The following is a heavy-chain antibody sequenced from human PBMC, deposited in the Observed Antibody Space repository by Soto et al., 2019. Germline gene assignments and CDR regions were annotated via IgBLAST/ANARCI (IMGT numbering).Heavy chain of an antibody. D-gene: IGHD6-13*01. V-gene: IGHV4-34*01. CDR1: GGSFSGYY. Sequence: SETLSLTCAVYGGSFSGYYWSWIRQPPGKGLEWIGEINHSGSTNYNPSLKSRVTISVDTSKNQFSLKLSSVTAADTAVYYCAGHRLTIAAATNWFDPWGQGTLVTVSS. CDR2: INHSGST. CDR3: AGHRLTIAAATNWFDP. J-gene: IGHJ5*02.